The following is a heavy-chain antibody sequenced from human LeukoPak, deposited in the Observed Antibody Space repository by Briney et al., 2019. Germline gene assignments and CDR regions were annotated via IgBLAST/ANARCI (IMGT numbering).Heavy chain of an antibody. D-gene: IGHD3-16*01. CDR1: GFTFSTYP. CDR2: IVFDGSNK. J-gene: IGHJ3*02. V-gene: IGHV3-30-3*01. CDR3: ASLPFKIDAFDI. Sequence: PGRSLRLSCAASGFTFSTYPMHWVRQAPGKGLEWVAVIVFDGSNKYYADSVKGRFTISRDNSKNVLYLQMNTPRTEDTAVYYCASLPFKIDAFDIWGPGTVVTVSS.